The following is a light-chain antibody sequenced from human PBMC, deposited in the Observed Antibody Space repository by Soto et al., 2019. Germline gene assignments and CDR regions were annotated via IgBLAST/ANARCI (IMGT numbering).Light chain of an antibody. Sequence: QSVLTQPPSVSGAPGQRVTISCTGSSSNIGAGYAVHWYQQLPGTAPKLLIYGNNNRPSGVPDRFSGSKSGTSASLAITGLQAEDEADYYCDSYTSSRAYVFGIGTKLTVL. CDR1: SSNIGAGYA. CDR2: GNN. CDR3: DSYTSSRAYV. V-gene: IGLV1-40*01. J-gene: IGLJ1*01.